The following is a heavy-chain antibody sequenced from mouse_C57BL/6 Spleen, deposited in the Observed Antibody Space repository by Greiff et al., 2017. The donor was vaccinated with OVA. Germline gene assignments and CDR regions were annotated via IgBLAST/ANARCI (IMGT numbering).Heavy chain of an antibody. CDR1: GYAFSSSW. CDR3: ARYYGSSALMDY. J-gene: IGHJ4*01. CDR2: IYPGDGDT. Sequence: VKLMESGPELVKPGASVKISCKASGYAFSSSWMNWVKQRPGKGLEWIGRIYPGDGDTNYNGKFKGKATLTADKSSSTAYMQLSSLTSEDSAVDFCARYYGSSALMDYWGQGTSVTVSS. V-gene: IGHV1-82*01. D-gene: IGHD1-1*01.